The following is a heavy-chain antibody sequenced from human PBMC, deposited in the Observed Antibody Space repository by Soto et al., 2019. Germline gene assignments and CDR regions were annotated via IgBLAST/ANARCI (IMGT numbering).Heavy chain of an antibody. J-gene: IGHJ6*02. CDR3: ARGPWIQLWCARYYYYGMDV. Sequence: ASVKVSCKASGYTFTSYDINWVRQATGQGLEWMGWMNPNSGNTGYAQKFQGRVTMTRNTSISTAYMELGSLRSEDTAVYYCARGPWIQLWCARYYYYGMDVWGQGTTVTVSS. CDR2: MNPNSGNT. CDR1: GYTFTSYD. V-gene: IGHV1-8*01. D-gene: IGHD5-18*01.